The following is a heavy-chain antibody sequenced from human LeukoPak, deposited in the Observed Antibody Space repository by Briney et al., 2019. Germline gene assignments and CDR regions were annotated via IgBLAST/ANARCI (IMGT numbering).Heavy chain of an antibody. V-gene: IGHV3-23*01. Sequence: GGSLRLSCAASGFTFSSYGMSWVRQAPGKGLEWVSAISGSGGSTYYADSVKGRFTISRDNSKNTLYLQMNSLRAEDTAVYYCAKDVGGLLWFGELSWGKYWGQGTLVTVSS. CDR2: ISGSGGST. D-gene: IGHD3-10*01. J-gene: IGHJ4*02. CDR1: GFTFSSYG. CDR3: AKDVGGLLWFGELSWGKY.